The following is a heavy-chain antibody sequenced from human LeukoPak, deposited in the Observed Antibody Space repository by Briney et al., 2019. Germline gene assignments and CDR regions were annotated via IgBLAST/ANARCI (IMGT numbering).Heavy chain of an antibody. Sequence: PGGSLRLSCAASGFTFSDYSMNWIRQAPGKGLEWVSYISSSGSTIYYADSVKGRFTISRDNAKNSLYLQMNSLRAEDTAVYYCVRAGVMSTIGRFDYWGQGTLVTVSS. J-gene: IGHJ4*02. CDR3: VRAGVMSTIGRFDY. V-gene: IGHV3-11*04. D-gene: IGHD5-24*01. CDR1: GFTFSDYS. CDR2: ISSSGSTI.